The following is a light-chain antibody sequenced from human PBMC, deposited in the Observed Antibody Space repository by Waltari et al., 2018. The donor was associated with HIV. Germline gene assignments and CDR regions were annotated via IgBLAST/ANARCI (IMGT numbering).Light chain of an antibody. J-gene: IGLJ1*01. CDR1: SLPTQY. V-gene: IGLV3-25*03. CDR2: KDS. CDR3: QSADSSNTYV. Sequence: SYELTQPPSVSVSPGQTARITCSGDSLPTQYSYWYQQRPGQAPVLVIYKDSERPSGIPERFSGSSSGTTVTLTISGVQAEDEADYYCQSADSSNTYVFGTGTKVTVL.